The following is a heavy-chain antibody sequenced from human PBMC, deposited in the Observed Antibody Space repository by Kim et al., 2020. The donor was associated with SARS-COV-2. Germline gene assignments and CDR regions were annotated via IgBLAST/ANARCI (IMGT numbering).Heavy chain of an antibody. CDR2: IWYDGSNK. D-gene: IGHD3-16*01. Sequence: GGSLRLSCAASGFTFNNYHMHWVRQAPGKGLEWVTLIWYDGSNKYYADSVKGRFTISRDNSENTLYLQMNSLRAEDTAVYYCARERPGGNYAFEIWGQG. V-gene: IGHV3-33*01. CDR1: GFTFNNYH. CDR3: ARERPGGNYAFEI. J-gene: IGHJ3*02.